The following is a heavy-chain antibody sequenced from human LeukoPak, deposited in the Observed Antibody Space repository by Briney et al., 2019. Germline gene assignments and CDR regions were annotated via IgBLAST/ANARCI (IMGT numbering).Heavy chain of an antibody. CDR3: ARDSQLGICGLEYYFDY. J-gene: IGHJ4*02. D-gene: IGHD3/OR15-3a*01. Sequence: GRSLRLSCAASGFTFSSYGMHWVRQAPGQGLEWVAVIWYDGSNKYYADSVKGRFTISRDNSKNTLYLQMNSLRAEDTAVYYCARDSQLGICGLEYYFDYWGQGTLVTVSS. V-gene: IGHV3-33*01. CDR1: GFTFSSYG. CDR2: IWYDGSNK.